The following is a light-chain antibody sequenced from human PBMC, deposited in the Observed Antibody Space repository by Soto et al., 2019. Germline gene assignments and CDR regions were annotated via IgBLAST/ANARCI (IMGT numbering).Light chain of an antibody. CDR2: DAS. V-gene: IGKV3-11*01. CDR1: QSVGRK. Sequence: EIVLTQSPATLSLSPGERATLSCRASQSVGRKLAWYQQQPGQAPRLLIFDASDRATAIPARFSGSGSGTDFTLTISSLEPEDFASYYCQQRSGWPRTFGGGTKLEIK. CDR3: QQRSGWPRT. J-gene: IGKJ4*01.